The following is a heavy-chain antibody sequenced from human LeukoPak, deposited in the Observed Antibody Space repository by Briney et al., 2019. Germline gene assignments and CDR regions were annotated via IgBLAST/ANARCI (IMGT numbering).Heavy chain of an antibody. CDR1: GYTFASYG. D-gene: IGHD3-16*02. J-gene: IGHJ4*02. CDR3: ARYDYVWESYRPIDY. V-gene: IGHV1-18*01. Sequence: ASVKVSCKASGYTFASYGISWVRQAPGQGLEWMGWISAYNGNTNYAPKLQGRVTMTTDTTTSTAYMELRSLKYDDTAVYYCARYDYVWESYRPIDYWGQGTLVTVSS. CDR2: ISAYNGNT.